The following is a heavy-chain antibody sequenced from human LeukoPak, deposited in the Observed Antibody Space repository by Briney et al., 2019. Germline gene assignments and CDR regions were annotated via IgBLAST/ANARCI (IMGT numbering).Heavy chain of an antibody. CDR1: GFTFSSYA. CDR3: AKSPGIAAAGGWFDP. Sequence: GGSLRLSCAASGFTFSSYAMNWVRQAPGKGLEWVSAISGSGGSTYYADSVKGRLTISRDNSKNTLYLQMNSLRAEDTAVYYCAKSPGIAAAGGWFDPWGQGTLVTVSS. D-gene: IGHD6-13*01. CDR2: ISGSGGST. V-gene: IGHV3-23*01. J-gene: IGHJ5*02.